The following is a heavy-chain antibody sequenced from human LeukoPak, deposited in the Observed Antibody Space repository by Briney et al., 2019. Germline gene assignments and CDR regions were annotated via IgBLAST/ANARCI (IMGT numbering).Heavy chain of an antibody. CDR3: ARWNRMIDY. J-gene: IGHJ4*02. CDR1: SDSISTSNYY. D-gene: IGHD1-1*01. CDR2: IFYSGST. Sequence: NPSETLSLTCTGSSDSISTSNYYWGWVRQPPGKALEWIGNIFYSGSTYYSPSLKSRVTISVDTSKNQFSLKLSSVTAADTAVYYCARWNRMIDYWGQGTLVTVSS. V-gene: IGHV4-39*07.